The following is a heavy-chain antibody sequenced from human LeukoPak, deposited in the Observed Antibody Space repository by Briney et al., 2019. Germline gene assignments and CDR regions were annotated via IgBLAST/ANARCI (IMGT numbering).Heavy chain of an antibody. CDR1: GGSISTYY. CDR2: IYDSGST. D-gene: IGHD6-13*01. CDR3: ARGYSSSKVDY. J-gene: IGHJ4*02. V-gene: IGHV4-59*01. Sequence: PSGTLSLTCTVSGGSISTYYWSWIRQPPGKGLEWIGYIYDSGSTNYNPSLKSRVTISIDTSKNQFSLKLSSVTAADTAVYYCARGYSSSKVDYWGQGTLVTVSS.